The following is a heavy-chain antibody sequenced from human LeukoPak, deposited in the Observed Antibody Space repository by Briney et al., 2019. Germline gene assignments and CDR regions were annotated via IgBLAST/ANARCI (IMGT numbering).Heavy chain of an antibody. CDR3: ARGDIVVVPAATSPRFDP. CDR2: ISAYNGNT. J-gene: IGHJ5*02. V-gene: IGHV1-18*04. Sequence: ASVKVSCKASGYTFTSYGISWVRQAPGQGLEWMGWISAYNGNTNYAQKLQGRVTMTTDTSTSTAYMELRSLRSDDTAMYYCARGDIVVVPAATSPRFDPWGQGTLVTVSS. CDR1: GYTFTSYG. D-gene: IGHD2-2*01.